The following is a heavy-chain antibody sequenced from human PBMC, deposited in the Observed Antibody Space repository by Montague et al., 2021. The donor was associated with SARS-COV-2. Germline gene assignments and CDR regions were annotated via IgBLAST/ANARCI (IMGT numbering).Heavy chain of an antibody. V-gene: IGHV4-39*01. Sequence: SETLSLTCSVSGDSMSSDRYYWGWIRQPPGKGLEWITCIFSAGDTYYNPSLKSRVTISLDTSKNQFSLNLDSVTAADTAVYYCARQGLGFCNGGSCFSPSAFWGHGILVTVSS. CDR3: ARQGLGFCNGGSCFSPSAF. CDR1: GDSMSSDRYY. D-gene: IGHD2-15*01. J-gene: IGHJ4*01. CDR2: IFSAGDT.